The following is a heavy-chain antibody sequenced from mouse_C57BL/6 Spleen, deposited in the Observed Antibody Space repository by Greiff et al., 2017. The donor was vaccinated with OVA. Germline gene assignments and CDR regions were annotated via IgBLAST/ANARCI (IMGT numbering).Heavy chain of an antibody. V-gene: IGHV1-61*01. J-gene: IGHJ2*01. CDR3: ARDYYGSSPLYFDY. D-gene: IGHD1-1*01. Sequence: QVQLQQPGAELVRPGSSVKLSCKASGYTFTSYWMDWVKQRPGQGLEWIGNIYPSDSETHYNQKFKDKATLTVDKSSSTAYMQLLSLTSEDSAVYYCARDYYGSSPLYFDYWGQGTTLTVSS. CDR2: IYPSDSET. CDR1: GYTFTSYW.